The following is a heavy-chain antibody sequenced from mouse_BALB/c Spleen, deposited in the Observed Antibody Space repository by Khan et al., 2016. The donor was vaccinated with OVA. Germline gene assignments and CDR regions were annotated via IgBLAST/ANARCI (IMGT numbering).Heavy chain of an antibody. CDR2: IWGGGGT. V-gene: IGHV2-6-4*01. CDR3: ARAYYRYDGYYAMDY. J-gene: IGHJ4*01. D-gene: IGHD2-14*01. Sequence: QVQLMQSGPGLVAPSQSLSITCTVSGFSLSRYNIHWVRQPPGKGLEWLGMIWGGGGTDYNSTLKSRLSISKDNSKSQVFLKMNSLQTVDTAMYYCARAYYRYDGYYAMDYWGQGTSVTVSS. CDR1: GFSLSRYN.